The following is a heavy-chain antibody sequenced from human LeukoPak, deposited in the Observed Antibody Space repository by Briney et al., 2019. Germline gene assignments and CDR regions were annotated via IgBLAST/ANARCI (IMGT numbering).Heavy chain of an antibody. CDR3: ARVYCSSTSCYINYFDY. J-gene: IGHJ4*02. CDR2: IIPIFGTA. D-gene: IGHD2-2*02. Sequence: SVKVSCKASGGTFSSYAISWVRQAPGQGLEWMGGIIPIFGTANYAQKFQGRVTITADESTSTAYMELSSLRSEDTAVYYCARVYCSSTSCYINYFDYWGQGTLVTVSS. CDR1: GGTFSSYA. V-gene: IGHV1-69*13.